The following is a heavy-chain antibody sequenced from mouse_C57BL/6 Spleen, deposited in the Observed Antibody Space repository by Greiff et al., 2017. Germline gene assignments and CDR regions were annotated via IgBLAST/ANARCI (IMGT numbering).Heavy chain of an antibody. D-gene: IGHD2-5*01. CDR1: GYTFTSYD. CDR2: IYPRDGST. Sequence: QVQLQQSGPELVKPGASVKLSCKASGYTFTSYDINWVQQRPGQGLEWIGWIYPRDGSTKYNEKFKGKATLTVDTSSITAYMELHRLTSADSAVYFYAREDSTFAYWGQGTLVTVSA. J-gene: IGHJ3*01. V-gene: IGHV1-85*01. CDR3: AREDSTFAY.